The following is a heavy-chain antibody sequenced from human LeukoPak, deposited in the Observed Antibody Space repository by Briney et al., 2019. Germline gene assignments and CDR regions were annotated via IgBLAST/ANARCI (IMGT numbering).Heavy chain of an antibody. CDR3: AANGYYTIEY. V-gene: IGHV4-4*02. CDR1: GGSISSSNW. Sequence: SETLSLTCAVSGGSISSSNWWSWVRQPPGQGLEWIGEIYHSGSTNYNPSLKSRVTISVDKSKNQFSLNFNSMSAADSAVYYCAANGYYTIEYWGQGTLVTVSS. D-gene: IGHD1-26*01. J-gene: IGHJ4*02. CDR2: IYHSGST.